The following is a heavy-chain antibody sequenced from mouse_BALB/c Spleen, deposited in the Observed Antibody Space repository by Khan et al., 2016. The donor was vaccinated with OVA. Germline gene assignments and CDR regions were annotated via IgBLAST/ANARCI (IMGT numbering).Heavy chain of an antibody. J-gene: IGHJ3*01. Sequence: QVQLQQSGAELVRPGVSVKISCKGSGYTFTDYAMHWVKQSHAKSLEWIGVISTYYGDATYNQKFKGKATMTVDKSSSTAYMELARLTSEDSTVYYCARGGYGTFAYWGQGTLVTVSA. CDR2: ISTYYGDA. V-gene: IGHV1S137*01. CDR3: ARGGYGTFAY. D-gene: IGHD2-1*01. CDR1: GYTFTDYA.